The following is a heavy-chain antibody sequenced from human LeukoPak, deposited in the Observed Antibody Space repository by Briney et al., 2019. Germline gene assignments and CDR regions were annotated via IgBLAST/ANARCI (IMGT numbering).Heavy chain of an antibody. V-gene: IGHV2-5*01. CDR3: AHYGDYRFMWYFDH. CDR2: IYWNDDN. CDR1: GFSLSTSGVG. D-gene: IGHD4-17*01. J-gene: IGHJ4*02. Sequence: SGPTLVNPTQTLTLTCTFSGFSLSTSGVGVGWIRQPPGKALEWLALIYWNDDNRYSPSLKSRLTITKDTSKNQVVLRMTNMDPVDTATYYCAHYGDYRFMWYFDHWGQGTLVTVSS.